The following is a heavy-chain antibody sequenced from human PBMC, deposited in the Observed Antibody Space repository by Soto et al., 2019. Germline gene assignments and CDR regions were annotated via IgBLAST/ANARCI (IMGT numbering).Heavy chain of an antibody. D-gene: IGHD1-7*01. J-gene: IGHJ4*02. CDR1: GFSFTGYY. CDR2: INAHSGGT. CDR3: TNWNYPQSD. Sequence: GASVKVSCKASGFSFTGYYIHWLRQAPGQGLEWMGWINAHSGGTEYAQKFQGRVTLTRDTSIATAYLQVNSLRPEDTAVYYCTNWNYPQSDWGQGTRVTVSS. V-gene: IGHV1-2*02.